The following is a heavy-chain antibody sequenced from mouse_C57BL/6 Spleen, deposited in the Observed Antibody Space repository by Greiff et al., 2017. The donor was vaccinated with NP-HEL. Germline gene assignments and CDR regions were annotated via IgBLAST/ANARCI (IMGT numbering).Heavy chain of an antibody. V-gene: IGHV5-17*01. J-gene: IGHJ2*01. CDR2: ISSGSSTI. Sequence: EVQVVESGGGLVKPGGSLKLSCAASGFTFSDYGMHWVRQAPEKGLEWVAYISSGSSTIYYADTVKGRFTISRDNAKNTLFLQMTSLRSEDTAMYYCARREYDYDGGYFDYWGQGTTLTVSS. D-gene: IGHD2-4*01. CDR1: GFTFSDYG. CDR3: ARREYDYDGGYFDY.